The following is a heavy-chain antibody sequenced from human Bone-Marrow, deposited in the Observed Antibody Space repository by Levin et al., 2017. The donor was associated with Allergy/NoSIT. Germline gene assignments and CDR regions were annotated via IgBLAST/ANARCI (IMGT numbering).Heavy chain of an antibody. CDR3: ARSAGYYGSGSYYNGSPLYYYYGMDV. CDR1: GGSISSGGYY. J-gene: IGHJ6*02. CDR2: IYYSGST. Sequence: SETLSLTCTVSGGSISSGGYYWSWIRQHPGKGLEWIGYIYYSGSTYYNPSLKSRVTISVDTSKNQFSLKLSSVTAADTAVYYCARSAGYYGSGSYYNGSPLYYYYGMDVWGQGTTVTVSS. V-gene: IGHV4-31*03. D-gene: IGHD3-10*01.